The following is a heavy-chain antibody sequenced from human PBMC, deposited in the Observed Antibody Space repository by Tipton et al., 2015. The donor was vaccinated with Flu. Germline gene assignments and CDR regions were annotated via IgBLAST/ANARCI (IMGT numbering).Heavy chain of an antibody. J-gene: IGHJ4*02. V-gene: IGHV4-38-2*02. CDR1: GDSISSDYY. CDR3: ARDRWEYAGGFDS. Sequence: TLSLTCTISGDSISSDYYWGWIRQPPGKGLEWIGNIFRTGSTYRNSSLKSRATISIDKSKNQFSLRVFSVTAADTAVYYCARDRWEYAGGFDSWGQGTLVTVS. D-gene: IGHD2-2*01. CDR2: IFRTGST.